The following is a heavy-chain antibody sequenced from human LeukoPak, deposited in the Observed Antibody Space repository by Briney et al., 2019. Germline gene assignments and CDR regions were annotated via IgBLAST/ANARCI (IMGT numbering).Heavy chain of an antibody. CDR3: AKAMYADYDSSDL. D-gene: IGHD3-22*01. CDR1: GFTFSSYG. Sequence: GGSLRLSCAASGFTFSSYGMHWVRQAPGKGLEWVAVISRDGSNKYYADSVKGRFTISRDNSKNTLYLRMNSLRGEDTAVYYCAKAMYADYDSSDLWGQGTLVTVSS. V-gene: IGHV3-30*18. J-gene: IGHJ4*02. CDR2: ISRDGSNK.